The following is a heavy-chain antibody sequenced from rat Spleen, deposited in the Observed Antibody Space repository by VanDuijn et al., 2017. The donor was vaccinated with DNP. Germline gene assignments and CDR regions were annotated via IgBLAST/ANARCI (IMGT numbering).Heavy chain of an antibody. CDR2: ISYSGST. D-gene: IGHD1-1*01. CDR3: ARYFYTFDY. CDR1: GYFITSNY. V-gene: IGHV3-1*01. Sequence: DVQLQESGPGLVKPSQSLSLTCSVTGYFITSNYWGWIRKFPGNKMEWMGYISYSGSTSYNPSLKSRISITRDTSKNQFFLQLNSLTTEDTATYYCARYFYTFDYWGQGVMVTVSS. J-gene: IGHJ2*01.